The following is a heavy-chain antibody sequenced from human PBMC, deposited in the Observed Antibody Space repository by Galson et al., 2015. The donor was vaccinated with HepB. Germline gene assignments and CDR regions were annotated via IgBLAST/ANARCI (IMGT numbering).Heavy chain of an antibody. D-gene: IGHD6-19*01. V-gene: IGHV3-30*04. CDR3: ARPGIAVAGTGLGAFDI. J-gene: IGHJ3*02. CDR1: GFTFSSYA. Sequence: SLRLSCAASGFTFSSYAMHWVRQAPGKGLEWVAVISYDGSNKYYADSVKGRFTISRGNSKNTLYLQMNSLRAEDTAVYYCARPGIAVAGTGLGAFDIWGQGTMVTVSS. CDR2: ISYDGSNK.